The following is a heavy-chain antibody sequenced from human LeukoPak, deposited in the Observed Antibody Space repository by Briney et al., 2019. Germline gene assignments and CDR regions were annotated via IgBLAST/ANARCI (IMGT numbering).Heavy chain of an antibody. D-gene: IGHD1-1*01. CDR2: ISPTSDIV. Sequence: AGGSLRLSCAASGFTFSEYYMSWIRQAPGKGLEWVADISPTSDIVWYGDSAKGRFTISRDYAKDSLYLQMNSLGAEDTAVYYCARETVAGTSDYWSQGTLVTVSS. V-gene: IGHV3-11*01. CDR3: ARETVAGTSDY. J-gene: IGHJ4*02. CDR1: GFTFSEYY.